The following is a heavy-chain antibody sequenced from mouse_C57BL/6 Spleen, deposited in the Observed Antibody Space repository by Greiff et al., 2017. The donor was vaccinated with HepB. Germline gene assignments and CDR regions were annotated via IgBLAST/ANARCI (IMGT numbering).Heavy chain of an antibody. CDR2: INYDGSST. D-gene: IGHD3-3*01. V-gene: IGHV5-16*01. CDR1: GFTFSDYY. Sequence: EVKLVESEGGLVQPGSSMKLSCTASGFTFSDYYMAWVRQVPEKGLEWVANINYDGSSTYYLDSLKSRFIISRDNAKNILYLQMSSLKSEDTATYYCARDQLTLDYWGQGTTLTVSS. CDR3: ARDQLTLDY. J-gene: IGHJ2*01.